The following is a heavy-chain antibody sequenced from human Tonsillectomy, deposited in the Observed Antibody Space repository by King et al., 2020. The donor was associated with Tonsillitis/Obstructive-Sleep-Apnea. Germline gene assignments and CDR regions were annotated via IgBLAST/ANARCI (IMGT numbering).Heavy chain of an antibody. D-gene: IGHD4-17*01. CDR3: AGGGAYGRLDY. J-gene: IGHJ4*02. Sequence: QLVQSGAEVIQPGESLRISCKGSGYSFTINWSSWVRQLPGKGLEWMGRIVPSDSYTHYSPSFQGHVTISAAKSISTAYLQWSGLKASDTAMYYCAGGGAYGRLDYWGQGTLVTVSS. CDR1: GYSFTINW. CDR2: IVPSDSYT. V-gene: IGHV5-10-1*01.